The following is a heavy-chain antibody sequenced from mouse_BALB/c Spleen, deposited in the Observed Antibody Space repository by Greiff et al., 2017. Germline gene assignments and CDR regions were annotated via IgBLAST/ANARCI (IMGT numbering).Heavy chain of an antibody. J-gene: IGHJ3*01. Sequence: EVQLQQSGPELMKPGASVKISCKASGYSFTSYYMHWVKQSHGKSLEWIGYIDPFNGGTSYNQKFKGKATLTVDKSSSTAYMHLSSLTSEDSAVYYCARDDEEDSFAYWGQGTLVTVSA. CDR3: ARDDEEDSFAY. V-gene: IGHV1-28*01. CDR2: IDPFNGGT. D-gene: IGHD2-3*01. CDR1: GYSFTSYY.